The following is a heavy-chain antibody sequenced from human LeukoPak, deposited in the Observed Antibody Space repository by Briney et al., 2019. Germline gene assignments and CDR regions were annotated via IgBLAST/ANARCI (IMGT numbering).Heavy chain of an antibody. Sequence: SETLSLTCTVSGDSISTGAYYWSWLRQPPGKGLEWIGYIYHSGRTYYNPSLKSRVTISVDRSRNQFSLKVTSVTAADTAVYYCAREMYYYDSSGYYYFDYWGQGTLVTVSS. CDR3: AREMYYYDSSGYYYFDY. V-gene: IGHV4-30-2*01. CDR1: GDSISTGAYY. J-gene: IGHJ4*02. D-gene: IGHD3-22*01. CDR2: IYHSGRT.